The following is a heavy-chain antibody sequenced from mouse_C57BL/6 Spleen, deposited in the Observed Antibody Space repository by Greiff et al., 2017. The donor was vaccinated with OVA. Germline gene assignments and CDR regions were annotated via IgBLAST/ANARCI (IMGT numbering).Heavy chain of an antibody. Sequence: EVQLQQSGPELVKPGASVKISCKASGYTFTDYYMNWVKQSHGKSLEWIGDINPNNGGTSYNQKFKGKATLTVDKSSSTAYMELRSLTSEDSAVYYCARGNWDEAYWGQGTLVTVSA. J-gene: IGHJ3*01. V-gene: IGHV1-26*01. CDR2: INPNNGGT. CDR3: ARGNWDEAY. D-gene: IGHD4-1*01. CDR1: GYTFTDYY.